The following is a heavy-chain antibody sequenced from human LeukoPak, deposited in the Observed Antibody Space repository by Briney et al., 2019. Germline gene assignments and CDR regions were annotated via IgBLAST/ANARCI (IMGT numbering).Heavy chain of an antibody. Sequence: ASVKVSCKASGYTFTSYGISWVRQAPGQGLEWMGWISAYNGNTDYAQKLQGRVTMTTDTSTSTAYMELRSLRSDDTAVYYCARDIMRYFDWSNAFDIWGQGTMVTVSS. CDR2: ISAYNGNT. CDR1: GYTFTSYG. CDR3: ARDIMRYFDWSNAFDI. D-gene: IGHD3-9*01. V-gene: IGHV1-18*01. J-gene: IGHJ3*02.